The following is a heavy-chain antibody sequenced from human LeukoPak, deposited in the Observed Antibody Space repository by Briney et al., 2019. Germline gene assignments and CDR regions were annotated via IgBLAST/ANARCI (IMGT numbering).Heavy chain of an antibody. CDR3: ARDLRYCSSTSCYEGTNDAFDI. J-gene: IGHJ3*02. CDR2: INPSGGST. V-gene: IGHV1-46*03. CDR1: GYTFTSYY. Sequence: GASVNVSCKASGYTFTSYYMHWVRQAPGQGLEWMGIINPSGGSTSYAQKFQGRVTMTRDTSTSTVYMELSSLRSEDTAVYYCARDLRYCSSTSCYEGTNDAFDIWGQGTMVTVSS. D-gene: IGHD2-2*01.